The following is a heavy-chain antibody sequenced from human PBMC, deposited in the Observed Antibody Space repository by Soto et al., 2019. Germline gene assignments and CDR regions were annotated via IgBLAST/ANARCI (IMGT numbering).Heavy chain of an antibody. Sequence: PGGSLRLSCAASGFIFSNYAMHWVRQAPGKGLEWVAVISFDGSNKYYADSVKGRFTISRDNSKNTLYLQMNSLRTEDTAVYYCARYLQQPDVWGQGTTVTVSS. J-gene: IGHJ6*02. D-gene: IGHD6-13*01. V-gene: IGHV3-30-3*01. CDR2: ISFDGSNK. CDR1: GFIFSNYA. CDR3: ARYLQQPDV.